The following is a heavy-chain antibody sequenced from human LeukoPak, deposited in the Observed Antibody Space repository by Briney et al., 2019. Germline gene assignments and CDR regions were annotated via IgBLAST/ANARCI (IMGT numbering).Heavy chain of an antibody. CDR3: TLDRYYYDSSGYSPHYYYYYMDV. V-gene: IGHV3-15*01. J-gene: IGHJ6*03. D-gene: IGHD3-22*01. CDR1: GFTFSNAW. Sequence: GGSLRLSCAASGFTFSNAWMSWVRQAPGQGLGWVGRIKSKTDGGTTDYAAPVKGRFTISRDDSKNTLYLQMNSLKTEDTAVYYCTLDRYYYDSSGYSPHYYYYYMDVWGKGTTVTVSS. CDR2: IKSKTDGGTT.